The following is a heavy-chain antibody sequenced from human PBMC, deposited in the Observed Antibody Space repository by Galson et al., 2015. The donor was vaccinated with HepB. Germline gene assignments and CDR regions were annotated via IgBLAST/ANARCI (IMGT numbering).Heavy chain of an antibody. CDR2: IYWDDDK. CDR1: GFSLSTSGVG. Sequence: PALVKPTQTLTLTCTFSGFSLSTSGVGVGWIRQPPGKALEWLALIYWDDDKRYSPSLKSRPTTTKDTSKNQVVLTMTNMDPVDTATYYCARYFEGATIIDYWGQGTLVTVSS. J-gene: IGHJ4*02. CDR3: ARYFEGATIIDY. V-gene: IGHV2-5*02. D-gene: IGHD5-12*01.